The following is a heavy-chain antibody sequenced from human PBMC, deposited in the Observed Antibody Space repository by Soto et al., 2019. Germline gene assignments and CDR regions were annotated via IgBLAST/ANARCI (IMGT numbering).Heavy chain of an antibody. Sequence: PGESLKISCKGSGYSFTSYWIGWVRQMPGKGLEWMGIIYPGDSDTRYSPSFQGQVTISADKSISTAYLQWSSLKASDTAMYYCARHSHSYGVLPESVFDIWGQGTMVPVSS. D-gene: IGHD4-17*01. V-gene: IGHV5-51*01. CDR2: IYPGDSDT. J-gene: IGHJ3*02. CDR1: GYSFTSYW. CDR3: ARHSHSYGVLPESVFDI.